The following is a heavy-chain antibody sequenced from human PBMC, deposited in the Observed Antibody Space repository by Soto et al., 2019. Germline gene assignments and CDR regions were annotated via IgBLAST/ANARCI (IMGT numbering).Heavy chain of an antibody. J-gene: IGHJ4*02. V-gene: IGHV3-23*01. CDR3: AKVRRGMDIVVVVAATHFDY. D-gene: IGHD2-15*01. CDR2: ISGSGGST. CDR1: GFTFSSYA. Sequence: GGSLRLSCAASGFTFSSYAMSWVRQAPGKGLEWVSAISGSGGSTYYADSVKGRFTISRENSKNTRYLQMNSLRAEDTTVYYCAKVRRGMDIVVVVAATHFDYWGQGTLVTVSS.